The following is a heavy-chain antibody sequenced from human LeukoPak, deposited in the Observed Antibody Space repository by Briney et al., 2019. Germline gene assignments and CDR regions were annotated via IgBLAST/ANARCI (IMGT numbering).Heavy chain of an antibody. CDR2: INTNTGNP. D-gene: IGHD5-18*01. CDR1: GYTFTSYA. V-gene: IGHV7-4-1*02. CDR3: GRDPKLGIRGYTYGYIDY. Sequence: ASVKVSCKTSGYTFTSYAISWVRQAPGQGLEWMGWINTNTGNPTYAQGFTRRYAFSLDTSVSTAYLQISGPQADDTAVYYCGRDPKLGIRGYTYGYIDYWGQGTLVTVSS. J-gene: IGHJ4*02.